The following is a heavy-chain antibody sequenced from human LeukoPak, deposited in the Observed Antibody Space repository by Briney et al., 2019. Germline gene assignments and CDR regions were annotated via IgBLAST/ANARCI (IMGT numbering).Heavy chain of an antibody. CDR2: INPNSGGT. Sequence: ASVKVSCKASGYTFNTYGITWVRQAPGQGLEWMGWINPNSGGTNYAQKFQGRVTMTRDTSISTAYMELSRLRSDDTAMYYCARSSGWKYNIDYWGQGTLVTVSS. CDR1: GYTFNTYG. V-gene: IGHV1-2*02. CDR3: ARSSGWKYNIDY. D-gene: IGHD6-19*01. J-gene: IGHJ4*02.